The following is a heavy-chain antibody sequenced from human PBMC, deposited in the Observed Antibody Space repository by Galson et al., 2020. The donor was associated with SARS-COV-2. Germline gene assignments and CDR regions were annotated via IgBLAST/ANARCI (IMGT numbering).Heavy chain of an antibody. V-gene: IGHV1-18*04. Sequence: ASVKVSCKASGYTFTSYGISWVRQAPGQGLEWMGWISAYNGNTNYAQKLQGRVTMTTDTSTSTAYMELRSLRSDDTAVYYCARGRWFGELSHYYFDYWGQGTLVTVSS. CDR2: ISAYNGNT. D-gene: IGHD3-10*01. CDR1: GYTFTSYG. CDR3: ARGRWFGELSHYYFDY. J-gene: IGHJ4*02.